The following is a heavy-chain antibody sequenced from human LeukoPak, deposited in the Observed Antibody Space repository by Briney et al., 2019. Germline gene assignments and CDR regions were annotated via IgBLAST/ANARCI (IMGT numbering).Heavy chain of an antibody. V-gene: IGHV4-34*01. Sequence: PSETLSLTCAVYGGSFSGYYWSWIRQPPGKGLEWIGEINHSGSTNYNPSLKSRVTISVDTSKNQFSLKLSSVTAADTAVYYCVRGVAGYWGQGTLVTVSS. CDR2: INHSGST. CDR3: VRGVAGY. J-gene: IGHJ4*02. CDR1: GGSFSGYY.